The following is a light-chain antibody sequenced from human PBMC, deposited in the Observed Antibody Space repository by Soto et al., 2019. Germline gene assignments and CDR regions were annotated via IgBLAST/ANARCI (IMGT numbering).Light chain of an antibody. Sequence: DIQLTQSPSSLSASVGDEVTITCRASQGISHYLTWYQQKPGRAPTLLIYGVSTLQSGAPSRFSGGGSGTDFTLTISNLQLEDFATYYCQQSYDAQFTFGGGTRVEIK. CDR1: QGISHY. V-gene: IGKV1-39*01. J-gene: IGKJ4*01. CDR3: QQSYDAQFT. CDR2: GVS.